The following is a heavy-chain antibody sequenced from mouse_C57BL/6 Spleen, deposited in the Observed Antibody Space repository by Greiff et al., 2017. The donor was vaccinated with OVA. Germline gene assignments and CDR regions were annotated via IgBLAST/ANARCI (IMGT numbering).Heavy chain of an antibody. CDR3: AREGGGSSPYYFDY. J-gene: IGHJ2*01. CDR2: INPNYGTT. CDR1: GYSFTDYN. V-gene: IGHV1-39*01. Sequence: VQLQQSGPELVKPGASVKISCKASGYSFTDYNMNWVKQSNGKSLEWIGVINPNYGTTSYNQKFKGKATLTADQSSSTAYMQLNSLTSEYSAVYYCAREGGGSSPYYFDYWGQGTTLTVSS. D-gene: IGHD1-1*01.